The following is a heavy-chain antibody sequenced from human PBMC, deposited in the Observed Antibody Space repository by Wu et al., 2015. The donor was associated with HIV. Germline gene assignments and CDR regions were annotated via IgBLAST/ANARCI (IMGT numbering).Heavy chain of an antibody. CDR2: INPNSGGT. D-gene: IGHD3-10*01. J-gene: IGHJ4*02. V-gene: IGHV1-2*02. CDR1: GFGFTGYH. Sequence: QVQLVQSGVEVKKPGASVKVSCKPSGFGFTGYHIHWVRQAPGQGLEWMGRINPNSGGTNYAQKFQGRVTMSRDMSISTAYMELSWLRSDDTAVYFWARAVGSGNYYNGEEKDYFDFWGQGTLVSGLL. CDR3: ARAVGSGNYYNGEEKDYFDF.